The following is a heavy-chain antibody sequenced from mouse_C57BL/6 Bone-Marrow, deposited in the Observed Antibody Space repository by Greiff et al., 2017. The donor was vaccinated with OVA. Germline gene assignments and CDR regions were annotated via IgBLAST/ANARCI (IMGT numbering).Heavy chain of an antibody. Sequence: EVQLQQSGPVLVKPGASVKMSCKASGYTFTDYYMNWVKQSHGKSLEWIGVINPYNGGTSYNQKFKGKATLTVDKSSNTAYLQLSSLTSEDTAVYYCTTRFIVYWGQGTSVTVSS. J-gene: IGHJ4*01. CDR2: INPYNGGT. CDR3: TTRFIVY. D-gene: IGHD1-1*01. CDR1: GYTFTDYY. V-gene: IGHV1-19*01.